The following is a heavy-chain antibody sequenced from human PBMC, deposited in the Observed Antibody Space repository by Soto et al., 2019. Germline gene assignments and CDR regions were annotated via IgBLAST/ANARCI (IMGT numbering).Heavy chain of an antibody. CDR3: ARALSAAGL. CDR2: INPYGGST. D-gene: IGHD6-13*01. Sequence: ASVKVSCKASGYTFTSHYIHWVRQAPGQGLEWMAIINPYGGSTNYAQKVRGRVTLTMDTSTSTVYMEVSSLRCEDTAVYCCARALSAAGLWGQGTLVTVYS. V-gene: IGHV1-46*01. J-gene: IGHJ4*02. CDR1: GYTFTSHY.